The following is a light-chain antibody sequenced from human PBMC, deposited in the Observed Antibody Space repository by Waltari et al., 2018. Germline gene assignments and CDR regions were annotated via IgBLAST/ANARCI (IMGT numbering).Light chain of an antibody. CDR3: QQYCTSPPT. Sequence: DILMTQSPDSRAVSLGERANTNCKSSQGVFCSSGNKDYLTWFQQKPGQPPRAVIYWASTREKGVPDRFSGSGSGTDFTLTINSLQAEDVAVYYCQQYCTSPPTFGQGTQVEIK. CDR2: WAS. CDR1: QGVFCSSGNKDY. V-gene: IGKV4-1*01. J-gene: IGKJ2*01.